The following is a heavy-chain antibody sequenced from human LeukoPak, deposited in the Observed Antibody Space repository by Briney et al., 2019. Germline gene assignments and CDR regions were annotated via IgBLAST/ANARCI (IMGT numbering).Heavy chain of an antibody. Sequence: SETLSLTCTVSGGSIDNYYWSWIRQPPGKGLEWIGYIYYSGSTNYNPSLKSRVTISVDTSKNQFSLKLSSVTAADTAVYYCARGGDYLTEYFQHWGQGTLVTVSS. CDR1: GGSIDNYY. J-gene: IGHJ1*01. V-gene: IGHV4-30-4*01. CDR2: IYYSGST. D-gene: IGHD4-17*01. CDR3: ARGGDYLTEYFQH.